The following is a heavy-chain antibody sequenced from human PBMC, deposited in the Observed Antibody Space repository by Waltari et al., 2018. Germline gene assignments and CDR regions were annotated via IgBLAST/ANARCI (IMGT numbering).Heavy chain of an antibody. CDR2: RSAESVSK. J-gene: IGHJ4*02. Sequence: QVQLVESGGGVVQPGTSLRLSCTVSGLTFGPYAMHWVRQAPGRGGEWGAMRSAESVSKCDAESGNGRCTISRDNSKNTMYREMSALTLEDTAVYYCAGPWGYYSDDGHYLDYWGPGTQVFVSP. CDR3: AGPWGYYSDDGHYLDY. D-gene: IGHD3-22*01. CDR1: GLTFGPYA. V-gene: IGHV3-30*15.